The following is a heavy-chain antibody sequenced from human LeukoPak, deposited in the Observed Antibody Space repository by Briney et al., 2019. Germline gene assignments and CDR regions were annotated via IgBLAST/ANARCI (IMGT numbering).Heavy chain of an antibody. J-gene: IGHJ4*02. CDR2: IYSGGST. V-gene: IGHV3-66*01. D-gene: IGHD3-22*01. CDR3: AREGYYYDSSGPPPADY. CDR1: GFTVSSNY. Sequence: GGSLRLSCAASGFTVSSNYMSWVRQAPGKGLEWVSVIYSGGSTYYADSVKGRFTISRDNAKNSLYLQMNSLRAEDTAVYYCAREGYYYDSSGPPPADYWGQGTLVTVSS.